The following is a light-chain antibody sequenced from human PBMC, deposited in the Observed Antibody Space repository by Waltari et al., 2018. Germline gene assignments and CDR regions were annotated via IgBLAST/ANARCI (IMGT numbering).Light chain of an antibody. J-gene: IGLJ3*02. Sequence: SYDLTQPPSVSVSPGQTATIPCSGDQLGNKLVCWYQQKAGQSPLLLIYENSKRPSGIPDRFSGSNYGNTATLTISGTQVMDEGDYFCQTWDRTTGVFGGGTKVAVL. CDR1: QLGNKL. CDR2: ENS. CDR3: QTWDRTTGV. V-gene: IGLV3-1*01.